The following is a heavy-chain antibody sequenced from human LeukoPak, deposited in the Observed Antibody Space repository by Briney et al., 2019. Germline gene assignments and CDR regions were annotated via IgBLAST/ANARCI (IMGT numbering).Heavy chain of an antibody. D-gene: IGHD5-24*01. J-gene: IGHJ5*02. CDR3: GRGDKMTTWRRTYNYFHA. CDR2: IQYDGNNK. Sequence: GGSLRLSCVASRLTFSSYGMHWGRQAPGKGLEWVAFIQYDGNNKYYADSVKGRFTISRDNSKNTLYLEMNSLRTEDPAVYYCGRGDKMTTWRRTYNYFHAWGQGTLVTVSS. CDR1: RLTFSSYG. V-gene: IGHV3-30*02.